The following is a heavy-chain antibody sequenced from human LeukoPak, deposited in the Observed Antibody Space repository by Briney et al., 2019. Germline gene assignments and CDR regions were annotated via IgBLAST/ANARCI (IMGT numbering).Heavy chain of an antibody. D-gene: IGHD3-16*02. CDR1: GGYFSGTY. J-gene: IGHJ4*02. CDR3: ARERGDYVWGSYRPNYFDY. CDR2: INHSGST. Sequence: SETLSLTCAVYGGYFSGTYWSWIRQPPGKGLEWIGEINHSGSTNYNPSLKSRVTISVDTSKNQFSLTLSSVTAADTAVYYCARERGDYVWGSYRPNYFDYWGQGTLVTVSS. V-gene: IGHV4-34*01.